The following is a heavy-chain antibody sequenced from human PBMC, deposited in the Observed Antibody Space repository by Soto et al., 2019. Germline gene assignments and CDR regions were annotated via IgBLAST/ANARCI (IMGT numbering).Heavy chain of an antibody. J-gene: IGHJ5*02. V-gene: IGHV3-23*01. Sequence: SXRLSFAASVFTFRAYAMTWVRQAPGKVLEWVSAISGDASRLYYADSVKGRFTISRDNSKNTVFLQMNSLKVEDTALYYCAKRGGPVVQAAFWFDPWGQGTQVTVYS. CDR1: VFTFRAYA. D-gene: IGHD2-15*01. CDR3: AKRGGPVVQAAFWFDP. CDR2: ISGDASRL.